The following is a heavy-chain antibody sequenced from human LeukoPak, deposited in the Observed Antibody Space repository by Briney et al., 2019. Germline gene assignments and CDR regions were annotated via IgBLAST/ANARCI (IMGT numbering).Heavy chain of an antibody. CDR1: GFTFSNAW. CDR3: TTEDTAHLFDY. CDR2: IKSKTDGGTT. D-gene: IGHD5-18*01. J-gene: IGHJ4*02. Sequence: GGSLRLSCAASGFTFSNAWMSWVRQAPGKGLEGVGRIKSKTDGGTTDYAAPVKGRFTISRDDSKNTLYLQMNSLKTEDTAVYYCTTEDTAHLFDYWGQGTLVTVSS. V-gene: IGHV3-15*01.